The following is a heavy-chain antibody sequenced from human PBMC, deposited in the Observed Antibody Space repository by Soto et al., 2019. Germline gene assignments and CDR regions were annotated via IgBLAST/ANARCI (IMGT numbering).Heavy chain of an antibody. V-gene: IGHV1-8*01. CDR3: VRGDYGDSSHWFDP. D-gene: IGHD4-17*01. CDR1: GYTFTKFD. CDR2: MNPNSGNT. Sequence: QVQLVQSGAEVKKPGASVRVSCKASGYTFTKFDINWVRQATGQGLEWMGWMNPNSGNTGYAQKFQGRVTMTRNTSITTAYMELSTLRSEDTAVYYCVRGDYGDSSHWFDPWGQGTLVTVSS. J-gene: IGHJ5*02.